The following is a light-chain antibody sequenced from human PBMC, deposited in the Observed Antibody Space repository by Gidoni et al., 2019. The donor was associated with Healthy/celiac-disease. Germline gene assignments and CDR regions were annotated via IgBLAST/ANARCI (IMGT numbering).Light chain of an antibody. CDR3: QQYYSTPDT. V-gene: IGKV4-1*01. CDR1: QSVLYSSNNKNY. J-gene: IGKJ2*01. CDR2: WAS. Sequence: DIVMTQSPDSLAVSLGERATINCKSSQSVLYSSNNKNYLAWYQQKPGQPPKLLIYWASTRESGVPDRFSGSGSGTDFTPTISSLQAEDVAVYYCQQYYSTPDTFXQXTKLEIK.